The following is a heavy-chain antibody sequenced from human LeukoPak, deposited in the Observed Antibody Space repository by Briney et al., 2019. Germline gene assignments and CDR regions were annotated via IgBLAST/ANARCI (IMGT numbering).Heavy chain of an antibody. CDR3: AKGRGQGFDY. CDR1: GFTFSSYA. V-gene: IGHV3-30*04. J-gene: IGHJ4*02. CDR2: ISYDGSNK. Sequence: PGGSLRLSCAASGFTFSSYAMHWVRQAPGKGLEWVAVISYDGSNKYYADSVKGRFTISRDNSKNTLYLQMSSLRAEDTAVYYCAKGRGQGFDYWGQGSLVTVSS. D-gene: IGHD3-10*01.